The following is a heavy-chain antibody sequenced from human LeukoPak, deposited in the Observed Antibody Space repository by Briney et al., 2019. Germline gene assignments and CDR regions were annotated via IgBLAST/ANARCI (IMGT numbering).Heavy chain of an antibody. CDR3: ARIGPGGVVILDAFDI. V-gene: IGHV3-7*01. CDR1: GFTFSSYW. Sequence: GGSLRLSCAASGFTFSSYWMSWVRQAPGKGLEWVANIKQDGSEKYYVDSVKGRFTISRDNAKNSLYLQMNSLRAEDTAVYYCARIGPGGVVILDAFDIWGQGTMVTVSS. D-gene: IGHD3-3*01. CDR2: IKQDGSEK. J-gene: IGHJ3*02.